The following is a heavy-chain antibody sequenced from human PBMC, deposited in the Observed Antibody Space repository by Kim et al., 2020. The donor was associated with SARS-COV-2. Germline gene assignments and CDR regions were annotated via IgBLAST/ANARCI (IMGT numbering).Heavy chain of an antibody. CDR3: ARVRFLEWLIVKYYFDY. V-gene: IGHV1-18*01. J-gene: IGHJ4*02. D-gene: IGHD3-3*01. Sequence: LQGRVTMTTDTSTSTAYMELRSLRSDDTAVYYCARVRFLEWLIVKYYFDYWGQGTLVTVSS.